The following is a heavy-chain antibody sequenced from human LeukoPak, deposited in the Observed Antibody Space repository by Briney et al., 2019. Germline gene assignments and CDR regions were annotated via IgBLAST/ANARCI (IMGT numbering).Heavy chain of an antibody. V-gene: IGHV1-69*13. CDR1: GGTFSSYA. CDR2: IIPIFGTA. D-gene: IGHD2-2*02. CDR3: ARDLPPHCSSTSCYNGLMDV. J-gene: IGHJ6*03. Sequence: ASVKVSCKASGGTFSSYAISWVRQAPGQGLEWMGGIIPIFGTANYAQKFQGRVTITADESTSTAYMELSSLRSEDTAVYCCARDLPPHCSSTSCYNGLMDVWGKGTTVTVSS.